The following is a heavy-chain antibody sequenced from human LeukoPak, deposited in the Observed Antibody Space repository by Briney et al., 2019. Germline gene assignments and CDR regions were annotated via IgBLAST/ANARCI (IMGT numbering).Heavy chain of an antibody. V-gene: IGHV3-23*01. D-gene: IGHD5-24*01. CDR2: ISGSGGST. CDR3: STDRGDGYNYFYFDS. J-gene: IGHJ4*02. CDR1: RVTPTSDA. Sequence: PGGSLRLSCAPSRVTPTSDAISCVRQAPGTGLKWGSAISGSGGSTYYANSVKGRFTMSRDNSKNTLYLPMNSLRAQHPAGYCISTDRGDGYNYFYFDSWGQGTLVTVSS.